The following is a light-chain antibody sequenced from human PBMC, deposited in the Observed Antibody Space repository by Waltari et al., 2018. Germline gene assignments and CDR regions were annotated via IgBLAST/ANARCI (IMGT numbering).Light chain of an antibody. CDR2: YVS. CDR1: SSDVGGYNY. J-gene: IGLJ2*01. CDR3: SSYTSSSTLVV. V-gene: IGLV2-14*01. Sequence: QSALTQPASVSGSPGQSITISCTGTSSDVGGYNYVSWYQQHPGKAPKLMIYYVSNRPSGVSNRFSGSRSGNTASLTSSGLQAEDEADYYCSSYTSSSTLVVFGGGTKLTVL.